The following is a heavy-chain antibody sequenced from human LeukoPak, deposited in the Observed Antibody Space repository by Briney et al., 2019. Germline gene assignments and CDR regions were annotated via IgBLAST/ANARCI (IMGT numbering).Heavy chain of an antibody. CDR1: GFTFSSYE. CDR3: ARFYCGGYCSNTLLPDYHYYMDV. CDR2: ISSSGSTI. D-gene: IGHD2-2*01. Sequence: GGSLRLSCAGSGFTFSSYEMNWVRQAPGKGLEWVSSISSSGSTIYYGDSVKGRFTFSRDNAENSLYLQMTSLRAEDTAVYYCARFYCGGYCSNTLLPDYHYYMDVWGKGTTVTVSS. V-gene: IGHV3-48*03. J-gene: IGHJ6*03.